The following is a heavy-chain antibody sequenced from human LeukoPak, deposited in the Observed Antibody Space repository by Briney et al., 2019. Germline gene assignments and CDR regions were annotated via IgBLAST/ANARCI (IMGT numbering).Heavy chain of an antibody. CDR2: INPNSGGT. V-gene: IGHV1-2*02. CDR3: ARDVTMVRGAIFDY. CDR1: GYTFNAYY. Sequence: ASVKVSCKASGYTFNAYYMHWVRQAPGQGLEWMGWINPNSGGTNYAQKFQGRVTMTRDTSISTAYMELSRLRSDDTAVYYCARDVTMVRGAIFDYWGQGTLVTVSS. J-gene: IGHJ4*02. D-gene: IGHD3-10*01.